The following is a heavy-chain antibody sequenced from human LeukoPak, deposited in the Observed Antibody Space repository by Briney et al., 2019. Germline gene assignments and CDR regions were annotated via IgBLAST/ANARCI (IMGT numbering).Heavy chain of an antibody. Sequence: GGSLRLSCAASGFTFRTYWMSWVRQAPGKGLEWVANINQDGSEKYFVDSVKGRFTISRDNAKNSLYLQMNSLRAEDTAVYYCARDQSPWGQGTLVTVSS. CDR2: INQDGSEK. CDR1: GFTFRTYW. V-gene: IGHV3-7*04. CDR3: ARDQSP. J-gene: IGHJ5*02.